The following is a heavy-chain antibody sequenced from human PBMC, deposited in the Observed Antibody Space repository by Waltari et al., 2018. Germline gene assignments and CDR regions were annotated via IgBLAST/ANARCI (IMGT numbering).Heavy chain of an antibody. J-gene: IGHJ4*02. V-gene: IGHV3-21*01. Sequence: EVQLVESGGGLVKPGGSLRLSCAASGFTFSSYSMNWVRQAPGKGLEWVSSISSSSSYIYYADSVKGRFTISRDNAKNSLYLQMNSLRAEDTAVYYCAGVIAVAGILGFDYWGQGTLVTVSS. CDR2: ISSSSSYI. CDR1: GFTFSSYS. CDR3: AGVIAVAGILGFDY. D-gene: IGHD6-19*01.